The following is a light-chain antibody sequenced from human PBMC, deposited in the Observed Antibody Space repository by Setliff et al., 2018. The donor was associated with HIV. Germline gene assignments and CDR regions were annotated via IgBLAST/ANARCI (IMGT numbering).Light chain of an antibody. V-gene: IGLV2-14*03. CDR1: SSDVGGYNY. CDR3: SPYATSSIPYV. J-gene: IGLJ1*01. Sequence: QSVLTQPASVSGSPGQSITISCTGTSSDVGGYNYVSWYQQHPGEAPKLMIYDVSIRPSGVSNRFSGSKSGNTASLTISGLQAEDEANYYCSPYATSSIPYVFGTGTKVTVL. CDR2: DVS.